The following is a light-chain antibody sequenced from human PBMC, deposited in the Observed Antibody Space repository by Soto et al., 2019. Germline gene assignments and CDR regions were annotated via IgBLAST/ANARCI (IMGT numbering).Light chain of an antibody. J-gene: IGKJ1*01. CDR3: QQYNNWPRT. Sequence: IVMTQAPATLSVSPGERATLSCRASQSVSNYLAWYQQRPGQAPRLHIFGASTRATDIPARFSGSGSGTEFTHTIRSLQSEDFAVYSCQQYNNWPRTFGQGTKVEIK. V-gene: IGKV3-15*01. CDR1: QSVSNY. CDR2: GAS.